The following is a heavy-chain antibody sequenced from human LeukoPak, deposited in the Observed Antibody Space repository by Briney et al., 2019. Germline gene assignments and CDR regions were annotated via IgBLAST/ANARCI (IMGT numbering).Heavy chain of an antibody. Sequence: GASVKVSCKASGYTFTSYGISWVRQAPGQGLEWMGWISAYNGNTNYAQKLQGRVTMTTDTSTSTAYMELRSLRSDDTAVYYCASFEAPIAAPPDYYYYYMDVWGKGTTVTVSS. V-gene: IGHV1-18*01. CDR2: ISAYNGNT. J-gene: IGHJ6*03. D-gene: IGHD6-6*01. CDR1: GYTFTSYG. CDR3: ASFEAPIAAPPDYYYYYMDV.